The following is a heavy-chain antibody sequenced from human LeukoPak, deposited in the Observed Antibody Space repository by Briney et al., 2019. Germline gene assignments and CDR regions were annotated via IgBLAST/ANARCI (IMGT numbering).Heavy chain of an antibody. Sequence: ASVKVSCKASGYIFPGYYIHWVRQAPGQGFEWMGWINPNNDDRNLAEKFQGRVTMTRDTSINTAYMELSRLGSDDTAIYYCARDLASSWSLNWLDPWGQGTLVTVSS. J-gene: IGHJ5*02. CDR3: ARDLASSWSLNWLDP. D-gene: IGHD6-13*01. CDR2: INPNNDDR. CDR1: GYIFPGYY. V-gene: IGHV1-2*02.